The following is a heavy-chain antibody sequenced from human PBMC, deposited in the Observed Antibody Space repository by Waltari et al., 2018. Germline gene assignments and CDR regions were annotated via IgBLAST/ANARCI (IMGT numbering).Heavy chain of an antibody. Sequence: QVQLVQSGAEVKKPGASVKVSCKASGYTFTSYNMHWVRQAPGQGLEWMGIINPRDGSTSDAQKFQGRVTMTRDTSASTVYMELSSLRSEDTAVYYCARVSPRQAGSSLDHWGQGTLVTVSS. CDR3: ARVSPRQAGSSLDH. CDR2: INPRDGST. J-gene: IGHJ4*02. V-gene: IGHV1-46*01. D-gene: IGHD3-10*01. CDR1: GYTFTSYN.